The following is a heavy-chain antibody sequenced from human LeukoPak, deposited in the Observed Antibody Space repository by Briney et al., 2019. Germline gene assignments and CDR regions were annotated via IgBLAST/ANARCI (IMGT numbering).Heavy chain of an antibody. J-gene: IGHJ6*04. Sequence: GGSLRLSCAASGFTFSSYSMNWVRQAPGKGLEWVSSISSSSSYIYYADSVKGRFTISRDNAKNSLYLQMNSLRAEDTAVYYCARDTNHYYYYYGMDVWSKGTTVTVSS. V-gene: IGHV3-21*01. CDR3: ARDTNHYYYYYGMDV. CDR2: ISSSSSYI. CDR1: GFTFSSYS. D-gene: IGHD2-8*01.